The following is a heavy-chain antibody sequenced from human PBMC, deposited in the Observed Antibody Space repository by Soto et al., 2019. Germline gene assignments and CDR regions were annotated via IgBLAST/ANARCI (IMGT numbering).Heavy chain of an antibody. V-gene: IGHV3-30*03. J-gene: IGHJ4*02. CDR2: ISYDGNNK. Sequence: GGSLRLSCAASGFTFSVYGMHWVRQAPGKGLEWVALISYDGNNKYYADTVKGRFTISRDNSKNTLYLQTNSLRAEDTAVYYCARELTGWYFDYWGQGTVVTVSS. CDR3: ARELTGWYFDY. D-gene: IGHD3-9*01. CDR1: GFTFSVYG.